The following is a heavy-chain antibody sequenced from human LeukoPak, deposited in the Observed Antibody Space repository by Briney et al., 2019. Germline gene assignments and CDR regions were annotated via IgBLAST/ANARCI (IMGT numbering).Heavy chain of an antibody. CDR3: AKWPEGAMDYFDY. CDR1: GFSFSSYA. CDR2: ISGDGTRT. J-gene: IGHJ4*02. Sequence: GGSLRLSCAASGFSFSSYAMTWARQAPVKRLEWVSAISGDGTRTYYADSVKGRFTISRDNSKNTLYLEMSSLRVEDTAIYYCAKWPEGAMDYFDYWGQGTLVTVSS. D-gene: IGHD3-16*01. V-gene: IGHV3-23*01.